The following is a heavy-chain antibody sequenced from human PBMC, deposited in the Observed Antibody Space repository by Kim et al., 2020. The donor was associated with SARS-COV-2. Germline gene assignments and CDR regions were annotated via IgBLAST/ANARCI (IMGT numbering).Heavy chain of an antibody. V-gene: IGHV3-21*01. D-gene: IGHD7-27*01. CDR3: ARVLAGDPFYFDY. J-gene: IGHJ4*02. Sequence: ADSVKGRFTISRDNAKDSLYLQMNSLRAEDTAVYYWARVLAGDPFYFDYWGQGTLVTVSS.